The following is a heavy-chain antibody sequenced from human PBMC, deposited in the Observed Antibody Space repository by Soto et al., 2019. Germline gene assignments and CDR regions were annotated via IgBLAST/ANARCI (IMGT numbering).Heavy chain of an antibody. D-gene: IGHD3-3*01. CDR2: ILPVSAPP. CDR3: ATDSNYDVSNSF. CDR1: GGTLNNYA. Sequence: AVKVSCKASGGTLNNYAINWVRQAPGQGLEWMGGILPVSAPPDYAQKFQGRVSITADHSTSTVYMELSRLKSDDTAVYFCATDSNYDVSNSFWGQGTLVTVSS. J-gene: IGHJ4*02. V-gene: IGHV1-69*13.